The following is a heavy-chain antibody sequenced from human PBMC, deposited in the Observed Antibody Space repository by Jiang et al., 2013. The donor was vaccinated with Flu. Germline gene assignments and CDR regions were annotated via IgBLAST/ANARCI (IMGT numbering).Heavy chain of an antibody. V-gene: IGHV3-23*04. D-gene: IGHD3-22*01. Sequence: LVESGGGLVQPGGSLRLSCAASGFTFTTYAMNWVRQAPGKGLEWVSSVSGNGGRTYYADSVKGRFTISRDNSKNTLYLQMNSLIAEDTAIYYCAKGEAYDSGAPDYWGQGTLVTVSS. CDR3: AKGEAYDSGAPDY. J-gene: IGHJ4*02. CDR1: GFTFTTYA. CDR2: VSGNGGRT.